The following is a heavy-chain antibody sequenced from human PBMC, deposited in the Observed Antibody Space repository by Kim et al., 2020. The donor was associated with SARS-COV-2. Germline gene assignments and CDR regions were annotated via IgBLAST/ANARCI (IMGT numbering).Heavy chain of an antibody. CDR3: TTDRAVRGVISTYRFDY. CDR1: GFTFSNAW. V-gene: IGHV3-15*01. CDR2: IKSKTDGGTT. Sequence: GGSLRLSCAASGFTFSNAWMSWVRQAPGKGLEWVGRIKSKTDGGTTDYAAPVKGRFTISRDDSKNTLYLQMNSLKTEDTAVYYCTTDRAVRGVISTYRFDYWGQGTLVTVSS. J-gene: IGHJ4*02. D-gene: IGHD3-10*01.